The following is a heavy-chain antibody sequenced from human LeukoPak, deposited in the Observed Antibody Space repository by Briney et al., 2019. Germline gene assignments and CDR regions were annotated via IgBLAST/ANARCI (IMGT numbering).Heavy chain of an antibody. CDR3: ARLDLYYDRRYFDY. CDR1: GGSISSYY. Sequence: SETLSLTCTVSGGSISSYYWSWIRQPPGKGLEWIGYIYYSGSTNYNPSLKSRVTISVDTSKNQFSLKLSSVTAADTAVYYCARLDLYYDRRYFDYWGQGTLVTVSS. CDR2: IYYSGST. V-gene: IGHV4-59*08. D-gene: IGHD3-22*01. J-gene: IGHJ4*02.